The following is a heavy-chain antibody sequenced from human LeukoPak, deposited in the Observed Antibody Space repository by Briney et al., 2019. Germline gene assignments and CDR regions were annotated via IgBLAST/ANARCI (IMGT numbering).Heavy chain of an antibody. D-gene: IGHD1-1*01. CDR1: GFTFSSYG. CDR3: AKETTPEVSTSLDY. CDR2: ISGSGSST. Sequence: GGTLRLSCAASGFTFSSYGMSWVRQAPGKGLEWVSAISGSGSSTYYADSVKGRFTISRDNSKNTLYLQMNSLRDEDTAVYFCAKETTPEVSTSLDYWGQGTLVTVSS. V-gene: IGHV3-23*01. J-gene: IGHJ4*02.